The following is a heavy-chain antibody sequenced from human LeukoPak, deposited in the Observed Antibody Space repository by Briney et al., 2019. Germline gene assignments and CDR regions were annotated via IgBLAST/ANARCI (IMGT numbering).Heavy chain of an antibody. D-gene: IGHD3-3*01. V-gene: IGHV1-18*01. CDR3: ARASGGHLRFLEWLYDAWPHYYYYMDV. J-gene: IGHJ6*03. CDR1: GYTFTSYG. CDR2: ISAYNGNT. Sequence: ASVKVSCKASGYTFTSYGISWVRQAPGQGLEWMGWISAYNGNTNYAQKLQGRVTMTTDTSTSTAYMELRSLRSDDTAVYYCARASGGHLRFLEWLYDAWPHYYYYMDVWGKETTVTVSS.